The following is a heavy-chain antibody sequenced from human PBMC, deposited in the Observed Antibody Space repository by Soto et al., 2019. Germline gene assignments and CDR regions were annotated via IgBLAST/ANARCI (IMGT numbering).Heavy chain of an antibody. Sequence: PSETLSLTCAVSGGSISSSNWWSWVRQPPGKGLEWIGEIYHSGSTNYNPSLKSRVTISVDKSKNQFSLKLSSVTAADTAVYYWARVSAARPEWDYWGQGTLVTVSS. V-gene: IGHV4-4*02. CDR2: IYHSGST. CDR1: GGSISSSNW. D-gene: IGHD6-6*01. J-gene: IGHJ4*02. CDR3: ARVSAARPEWDY.